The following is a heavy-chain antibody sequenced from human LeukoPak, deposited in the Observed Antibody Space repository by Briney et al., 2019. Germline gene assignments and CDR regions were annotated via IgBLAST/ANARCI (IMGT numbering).Heavy chain of an antibody. CDR1: GFTFDDYG. CDR3: ARDPTDCGGDCYPE. D-gene: IGHD2-21*02. J-gene: IGHJ4*02. Sequence: GGSLRLSCAASGFTFDDYGMSWVRQAPGKGLEWVSGINWNGGSTGYADSVKGRFTISRDNAKNSLYLQMNSLRAEDTALYYCARDPTDCGGDCYPEGGQGTLVTVSS. V-gene: IGHV3-20*04. CDR2: INWNGGST.